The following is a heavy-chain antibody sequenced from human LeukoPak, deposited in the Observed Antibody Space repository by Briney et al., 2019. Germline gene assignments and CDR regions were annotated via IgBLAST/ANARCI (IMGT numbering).Heavy chain of an antibody. V-gene: IGHV3-74*01. Sequence: GGSLRLSCAASGFTFSSYWMHWVRQAPGKGLVWVSRINSDGSSTSYADSVKGRFTISRDNAKNTLYQQMNSLRAEDTAVYYCARVLYSSSWYLFDYWGQGTLVTVSS. CDR1: GFTFSSYW. CDR2: INSDGSST. J-gene: IGHJ4*02. CDR3: ARVLYSSSWYLFDY. D-gene: IGHD6-13*01.